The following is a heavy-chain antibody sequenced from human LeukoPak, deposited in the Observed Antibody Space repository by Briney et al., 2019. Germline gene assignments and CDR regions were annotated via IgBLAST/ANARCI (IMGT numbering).Heavy chain of an antibody. Sequence: PSETLSLTCAVCGGSFSGYYWSWSRQPPGKGREWIGEINHSGSTNYNPSLKSRVTISVDTSKNQFSLKLSSVTAADTAVYYCARGPEQDALSTYYFDYWGQGTLVTVSS. J-gene: IGHJ4*02. CDR3: ARGPEQDALSTYYFDY. CDR1: GGSFSGYY. V-gene: IGHV4-34*01. CDR2: INHSGST. D-gene: IGHD2-2*01.